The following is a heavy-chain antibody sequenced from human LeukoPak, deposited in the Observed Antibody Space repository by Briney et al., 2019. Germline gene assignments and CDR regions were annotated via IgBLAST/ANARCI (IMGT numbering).Heavy chain of an antibody. CDR2: IYYSGST. J-gene: IGHJ4*02. D-gene: IGHD1-7*01. Sequence: PSETLSLTCTVSGYSISSGYYWGWIRQPPGKGLEWIGSIYYSGSTYYNPSLKSRVTISVDTSKNQFSLKLSSVTAADTAVYYCAKTELGNFDYWGQGTLVTVSS. CDR1: GYSISSGYY. V-gene: IGHV4-38-2*02. CDR3: AKTELGNFDY.